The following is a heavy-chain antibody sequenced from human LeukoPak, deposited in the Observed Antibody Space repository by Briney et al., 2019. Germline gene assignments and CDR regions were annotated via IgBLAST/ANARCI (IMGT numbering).Heavy chain of an antibody. CDR3: ARDAVCSSTSCYGYYYYYMDV. CDR2: IYTSGST. Sequence: SETLSLTCTVSGGSISSYYWSWIRQPAGKGLEWIGRIYTSGSTNYNPSLKSRVTISVDKSKNQFSLKLSSVTAADTAVYYCARDAVCSSTSCYGYYYYYMDVWGKGTTVTVS. CDR1: GGSISSYY. D-gene: IGHD2-2*01. V-gene: IGHV4-4*07. J-gene: IGHJ6*03.